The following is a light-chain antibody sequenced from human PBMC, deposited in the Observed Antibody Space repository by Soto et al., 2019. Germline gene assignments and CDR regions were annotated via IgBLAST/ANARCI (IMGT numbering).Light chain of an antibody. Sequence: EIVLTQSPGTLSLSPGEEATLSCRASQTVNTNYLAWYQQKAGQAPRLLIYGTSSRATGIPDRFSGSGSGTDFTLTISRLEPEDFAVHYCQQYVSSPRTFGQGTKVEIK. CDR2: GTS. V-gene: IGKV3-20*01. CDR3: QQYVSSPRT. J-gene: IGKJ1*01. CDR1: QTVNTNY.